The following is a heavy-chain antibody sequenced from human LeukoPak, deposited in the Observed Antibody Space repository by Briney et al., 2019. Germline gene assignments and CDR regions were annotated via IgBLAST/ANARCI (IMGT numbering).Heavy chain of an antibody. D-gene: IGHD2-21*01. V-gene: IGHV3-33*06. CDR3: VKSIPHWYFDL. CDR1: GFTFSSYG. J-gene: IGHJ2*01. CDR2: IWYDGSNK. Sequence: GRSLRLSCAASGFTFSSYGMHWVRQAPGKGLEWVAVIWYDGSNKYYADSVKGRFTISRDNSKNTLYLQMNSLRAEDTAVYYCVKSIPHWYFDLWGRGTLVTVSS.